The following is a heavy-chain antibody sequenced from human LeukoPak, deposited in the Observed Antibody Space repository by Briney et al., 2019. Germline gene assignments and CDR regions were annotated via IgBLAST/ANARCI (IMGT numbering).Heavy chain of an antibody. V-gene: IGHV3-48*04. CDR3: ARDEGYYDSSGYVSWFDP. CDR2: ISSSSTI. Sequence: PGGSLRLSCAASGFTFSSYSMNWVRQAPGKGLEWVSYISSSSTIYYADSVYGRFTISRDNAKHSLYLQMNSLRAEDTAVYYCARDEGYYDSSGYVSWFDPWGQGTLVTVSS. CDR1: GFTFSSYS. J-gene: IGHJ5*02. D-gene: IGHD3-22*01.